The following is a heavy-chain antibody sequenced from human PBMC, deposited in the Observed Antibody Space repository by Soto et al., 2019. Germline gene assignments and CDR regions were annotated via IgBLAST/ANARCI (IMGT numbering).Heavy chain of an antibody. CDR3: ARGARYDTLTGYL. J-gene: IGHJ5*02. Sequence: PGGSLRLSCTASGFTFTSYGVGWVRQAPGKGLQWVSTIRGDGGQTHYTDSVKGRFSISRDNSKNSVHLQMNSLRVEDTAIYYCARGARYDTLTGYLWGQGTRVTVSS. CDR1: GFTFTSYG. D-gene: IGHD3-9*01. V-gene: IGHV3-23*01. CDR2: IRGDGGQT.